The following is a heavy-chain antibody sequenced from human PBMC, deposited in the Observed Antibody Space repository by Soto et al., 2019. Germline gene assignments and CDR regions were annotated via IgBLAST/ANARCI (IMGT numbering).Heavy chain of an antibody. CDR2: INPDGSEK. V-gene: IGHV3-7*01. CDR3: SRSLDS. CDR1: GFTFSSFW. J-gene: IGHJ4*02. Sequence: PSETLSLSCAASGFTFSSFWMDWVRQAPGKGLEWVANINPDGSEKHYVDSVKGRFTISRDNAKNSLYLQMSSLTAEDSALYYCSRSLDSWGQGTRVTVSS.